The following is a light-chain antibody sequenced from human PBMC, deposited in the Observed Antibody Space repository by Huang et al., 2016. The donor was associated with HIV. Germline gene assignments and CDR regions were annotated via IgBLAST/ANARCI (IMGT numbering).Light chain of an antibody. Sequence: DIVLTQSPLSLPVTPGEPASISCRSSQSLLHSNGYNYLVWYLQKPGQAPQLLIYLGSNRASGGPDRFSGSGSGTDFTLKISRVEAEDVGVYYGMQGLQTLLTFGGGTKVEIK. V-gene: IGKV2-28*01. CDR3: MQGLQTLLT. CDR1: QSLLHSNGYNY. CDR2: LGS. J-gene: IGKJ4*01.